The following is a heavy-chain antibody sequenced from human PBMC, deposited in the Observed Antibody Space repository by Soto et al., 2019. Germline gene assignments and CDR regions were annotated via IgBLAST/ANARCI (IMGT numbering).Heavy chain of an antibody. CDR1: GFSFSNFA. J-gene: IGHJ4*02. CDR2: ISYDGTNK. Sequence: LRLSCAASGFSFSNFAIHWVRQAPGKGLEWVAVISYDGTNKYYADSVKGRFTISRDNSNNTLYVQMNSLRAEDTAVYYCARNYYGSGSYLGPFGYWGQGTLVTVSS. CDR3: ARNYYGSGSYLGPFGY. V-gene: IGHV3-30-3*01. D-gene: IGHD3-10*01.